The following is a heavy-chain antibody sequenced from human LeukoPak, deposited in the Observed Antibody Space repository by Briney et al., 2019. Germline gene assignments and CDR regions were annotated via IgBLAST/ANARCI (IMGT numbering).Heavy chain of an antibody. CDR2: ISAYNGNT. D-gene: IGHD6-13*01. CDR3: ARVIAAADHYYYYMDV. CDR1: GYTFTSYG. V-gene: IGHV1-18*01. J-gene: IGHJ6*03. Sequence: ASVKVSCKASGYTFTSYGISWVRQAPGQGLEWTGWISAYNGNTNYAQKLQGRVTMTTDTSTSTAYMELRSLRSDDTAVYYCARVIAAADHYYYYMDVWGKGTTVTVSS.